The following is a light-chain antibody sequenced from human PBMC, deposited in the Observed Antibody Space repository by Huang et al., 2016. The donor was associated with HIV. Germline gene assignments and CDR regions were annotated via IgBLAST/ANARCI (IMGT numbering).Light chain of an antibody. CDR1: DNLANS. V-gene: IGKV1-39*01. Sequence: DIQMTQSPSSLSASVGDRVTITCRTSDNLANSLNWYQQKSGAAPVLLIYGESNLQTGVSSRFSGGGSGTDFTLTITNLRPEDFATYYCQQSHSIPHTFGQGTRLE. CDR3: QQSHSIPHT. CDR2: GES. J-gene: IGKJ2*01.